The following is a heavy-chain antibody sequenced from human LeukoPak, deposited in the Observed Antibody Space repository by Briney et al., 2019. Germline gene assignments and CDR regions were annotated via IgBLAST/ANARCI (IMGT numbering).Heavy chain of an antibody. CDR2: IYPGDSGT. V-gene: IGHV5-51*01. D-gene: IGHD5-18*01. J-gene: IGHJ4*02. CDR1: GSSFTSYW. CDR3: ARCDGYNYGLCDY. Sequence: PGAPLQISCKGSGSSFTSYWIGWVRPLPGKGLEWMGIIYPGDSGTSYSPSFQRQTTISADKSISTAYQQWSSMQASATDMYYCARCDGYNYGLCDYWARGNLVSVSS.